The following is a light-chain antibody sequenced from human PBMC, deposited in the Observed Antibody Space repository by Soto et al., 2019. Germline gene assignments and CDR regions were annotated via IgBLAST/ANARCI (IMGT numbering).Light chain of an antibody. CDR2: GVS. J-gene: IGKJ3*01. CDR3: QHLPCA. CDR1: QEISGY. Sequence: IHLTQSPSSLSASVGDRVTITCRASQEISGYLAWYQQTPGKAPKLLIYGVSTLQDGVSSRFSGRGPGTEFSLPISSLQPADLATLCCQHLPCAFGPGT. V-gene: IGKV1-9*01.